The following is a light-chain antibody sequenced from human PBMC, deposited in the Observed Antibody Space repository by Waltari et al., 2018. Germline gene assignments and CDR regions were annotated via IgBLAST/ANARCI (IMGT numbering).Light chain of an antibody. V-gene: IGLV7-43*01. CDR2: STS. Sequence: QTVVTQEPSLTVSPGGTITLTCASSTGAVTSGYYPNWFQQKPGQAPRALIYSTSSKFSWTPARFSGSLLGGKAALTLSGVQPEDEAEYYCLLYYRGQGVFGTGTKVTVL. CDR3: LLYYRGQGV. J-gene: IGLJ1*01. CDR1: TGAVTSGYY.